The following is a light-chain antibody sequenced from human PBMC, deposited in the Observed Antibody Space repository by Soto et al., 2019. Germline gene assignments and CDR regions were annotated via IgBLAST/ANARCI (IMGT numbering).Light chain of an antibody. CDR3: QQCGSSST. V-gene: IGKV3-20*01. J-gene: IGKJ5*01. CDR2: GAS. Sequence: EIVLAQTTATLSLSPGERATLSCRASQSVSSSYLAWYQQIPGQAPRLLIYGASNRATGIPDRFSGSGSGTDFTLSISRLEPEDFAVYYCQQCGSSSTFGQGTRLEIK. CDR1: QSVSSSY.